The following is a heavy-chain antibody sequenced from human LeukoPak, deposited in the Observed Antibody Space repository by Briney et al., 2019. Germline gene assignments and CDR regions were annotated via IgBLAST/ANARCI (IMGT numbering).Heavy chain of an antibody. J-gene: IGHJ3*02. CDR1: GDSVPRNLSP. V-gene: IGHV6-1*01. CDR3: ARSRPHDAFDS. Sequence: SQTLSLTFAICGDSVPRNLSPWNCIRQSPSRGLEWLGRTYYRSKWYNDYAVSVKNRITINPDTSKNQFSLQLDSVTPEDTAVYYCARSRPHDAFDSWGQGTMVTVSS. CDR2: TYYRSKWYN.